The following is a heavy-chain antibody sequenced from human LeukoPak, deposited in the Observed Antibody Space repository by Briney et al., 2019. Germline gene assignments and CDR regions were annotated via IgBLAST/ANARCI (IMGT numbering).Heavy chain of an antibody. CDR2: ISGSGGST. CDR3: AKGPHCSGGSCYSHAFDI. J-gene: IGHJ3*02. D-gene: IGHD2-15*01. Sequence: PGGSLRLSCAASGFTFSSYAMSWVRQAPGKGLEWVSAISGSGGSTYYADSVKGRFTISRDNSKNTLCLQMNSLRAEDTAVYYCAKGPHCSGGSCYSHAFDIWGQGTMVTVSS. CDR1: GFTFSSYA. V-gene: IGHV3-23*01.